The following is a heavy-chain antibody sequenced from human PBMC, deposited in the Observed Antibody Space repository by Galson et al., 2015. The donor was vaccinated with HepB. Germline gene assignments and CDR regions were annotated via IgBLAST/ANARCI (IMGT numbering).Heavy chain of an antibody. CDR2: ISSSGSPI. Sequence: PLRLSCAASGFTFSDYYMNWIRQAPGKGLEWVSYISSSGSPINYADFEKGRFTISRDNAKNSLYLQMNSLRAEDTAVYFCARGNYYDSSGYYWYFDLWGRGTLVAVSS. CDR1: GFTFSDYY. CDR3: ARGNYYDSSGYYWYFDL. J-gene: IGHJ2*01. V-gene: IGHV3-11*01. D-gene: IGHD3-22*01.